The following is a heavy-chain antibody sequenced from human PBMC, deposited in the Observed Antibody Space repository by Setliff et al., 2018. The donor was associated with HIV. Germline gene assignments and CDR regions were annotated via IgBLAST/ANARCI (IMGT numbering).Heavy chain of an antibody. D-gene: IGHD5-18*01. CDR2: INHSGST. J-gene: IGHJ4*02. CDR1: GGSFSGYY. CDR3: AAWGPRYSYAPYFFDS. Sequence: SLTCAVYGGSFSGYYWTWIRQPPGKGLEWIGEINHSGSTNYSPSLKSRVTISVDASRNQFSLRLSSVTAADTAVYYCAAWGPRYSYAPYFFDSWGQGTLVTVSS. V-gene: IGHV4-34*01.